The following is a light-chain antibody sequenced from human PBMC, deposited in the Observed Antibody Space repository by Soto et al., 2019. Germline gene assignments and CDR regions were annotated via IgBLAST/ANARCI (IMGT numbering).Light chain of an antibody. CDR3: QQSYSTPYT. CDR2: AAS. CDR1: QSISSY. V-gene: IGKV1-39*01. J-gene: IGKJ2*01. Sequence: DIQMTQSPSSLSASVGDRVTITCRASQSISSYLTWYQQKPGTAPKLLIYAASSLQSGVPSRFSGSGSGTDFTLTISSLQPEDVATYHCQQSYSTPYTFGQGTKLEIK.